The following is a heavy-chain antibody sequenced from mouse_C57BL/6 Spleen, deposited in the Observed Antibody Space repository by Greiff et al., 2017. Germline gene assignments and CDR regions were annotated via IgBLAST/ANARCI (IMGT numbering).Heavy chain of an antibody. Sequence: QVQLQQSGPELVKPGASVKISCKASGYAFSSSWMNWVKQRPGKGLEWIGRIYPGDGDTNYNGKFKGKATLTADKSSSTAYMQLSSLTYEESAVYFCANDYDERGAWFAYWGQGTLVTVSA. CDR3: ANDYDERGAWFAY. D-gene: IGHD2-4*01. J-gene: IGHJ3*01. CDR2: IYPGDGDT. V-gene: IGHV1-82*01. CDR1: GYAFSSSW.